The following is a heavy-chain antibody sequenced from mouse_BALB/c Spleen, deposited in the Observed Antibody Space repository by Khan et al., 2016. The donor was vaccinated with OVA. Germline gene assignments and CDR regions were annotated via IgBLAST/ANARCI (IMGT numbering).Heavy chain of an antibody. CDR1: GYTFSSYW. J-gene: IGHJ2*01. CDR3: ARDRIDY. V-gene: IGHV1-7*01. CDR2: INPTSGYT. Sequence: QVQLQQSGAEQAKPGASVKMSCKTSGYTFSSYWMHWVKQRPGQGLEWIGYINPTSGYTEYNEKFKDKATLSADKSSSTAYMQLTSLTSEDSAVYYCARDRIDYWCQGTTLTVSS.